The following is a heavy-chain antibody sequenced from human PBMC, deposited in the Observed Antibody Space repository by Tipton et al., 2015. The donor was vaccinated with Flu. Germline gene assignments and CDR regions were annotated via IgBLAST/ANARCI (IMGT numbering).Heavy chain of an antibody. CDR1: GGSLSSGGAY. Sequence: GLVKPSQTLSLTCTVSGGSLSSGGAYWSWIRQHPGKGLEWIGGIYYTGSTYYSPSLNGRVTISVDTSKNQFSLKLNSVTAADTAVYYCARRDYSNYVSEPKNWFHPWGQGTLVTVSS. CDR3: ARRDYSNYVSEPKNWFHP. J-gene: IGHJ5*02. D-gene: IGHD4-11*01. V-gene: IGHV4-31*03. CDR2: IYYTGST.